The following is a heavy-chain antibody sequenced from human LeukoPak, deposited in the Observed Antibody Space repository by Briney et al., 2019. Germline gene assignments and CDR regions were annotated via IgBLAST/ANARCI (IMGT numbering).Heavy chain of an antibody. Sequence: GGSLRLSCGASGFTFGTYWMHWVRHAPGKGLVWVSGINSDGGTTTYADSVKGRFTISRDNAKNTLYLQMNSLRAEDTAVYYCAKDRGRDSSGWYAYYYYYMDVWGKGTTVTISS. CDR2: INSDGGTT. V-gene: IGHV3-74*01. D-gene: IGHD6-19*01. CDR1: GFTFGTYW. CDR3: AKDRGRDSSGWYAYYYYYMDV. J-gene: IGHJ6*03.